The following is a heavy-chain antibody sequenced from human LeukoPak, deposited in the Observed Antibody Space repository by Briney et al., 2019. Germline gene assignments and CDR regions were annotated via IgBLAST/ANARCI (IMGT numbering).Heavy chain of an antibody. CDR1: GXPISSSSYY. Sequence: SETLSLTCTVSGXPISSSSYYWVWIRQPPGTGLEWIGSIYYSGVTFYNPSLKSRVTVSVDTSKNQFSLKLSSVTAADTAVYYCASFHRHRTDYWGQGTLVTVSP. CDR2: IYYSGVT. V-gene: IGHV4-39*01. CDR3: ASFHRHRTDY. J-gene: IGHJ4*02.